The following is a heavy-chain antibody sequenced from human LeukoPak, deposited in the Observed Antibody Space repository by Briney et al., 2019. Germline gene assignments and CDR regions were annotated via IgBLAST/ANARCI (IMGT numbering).Heavy chain of an antibody. V-gene: IGHV1-3*01. Sequence: ASVTVPCKASGHTFTSYAMHWVRQAPGQRLERMGWINAGNGNTKYSQKFQSRVTITRYTSASTAYMELSSLRSEDTAVYYCASSSSSSLYYYGMDVWGQGTTVTVSS. CDR2: INAGNGNT. D-gene: IGHD6-6*01. CDR1: GHTFTSYA. J-gene: IGHJ6*02. CDR3: ASSSSSSLYYYGMDV.